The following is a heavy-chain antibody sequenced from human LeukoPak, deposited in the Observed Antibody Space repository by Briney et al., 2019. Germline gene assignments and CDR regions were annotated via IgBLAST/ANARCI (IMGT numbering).Heavy chain of an antibody. V-gene: IGHV4-39*07. CDR1: GGSISSSSYY. CDR3: ARAGYSYGQYYFDY. J-gene: IGHJ4*02. CDR2: IYYSGST. D-gene: IGHD5-18*01. Sequence: PSETLSLTCTVSGGSISSSSYYWGWIRQPPGKGLEWIGSIYYSGSTYYNPSLKSRVTISVDTSKNQFSLKLSSVTAADTAVYYCARAGYSYGQYYFDYWGQGTLVTVSS.